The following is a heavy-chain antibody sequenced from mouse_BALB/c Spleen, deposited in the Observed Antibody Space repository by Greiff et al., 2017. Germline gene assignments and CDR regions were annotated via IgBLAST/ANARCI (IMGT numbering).Heavy chain of an antibody. D-gene: IGHD1-2*01. J-gene: IGHJ4*01. CDR1: GFNIKDYY. CDR3: ARGVLGCMDY. CDR2: IDPENGNT. V-gene: IGHV14-1*02. Sequence: VQLQQSGAELVRPGALVKLSCKASGFNIKDYYMHWVKQRPEQGLEWIGWIDPENGNTIYDPKFQGKASITADTSSNTAYLQLSSLTSEDTAVYYCARGVLGCMDYWGQGTSVTVSS.